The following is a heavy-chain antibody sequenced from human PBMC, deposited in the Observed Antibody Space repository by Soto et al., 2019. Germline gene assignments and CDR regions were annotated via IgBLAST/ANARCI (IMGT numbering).Heavy chain of an antibody. CDR1: GFTFSSNS. Sequence: EVQVVESGGGLVQPGGSLRLSCAASGFTFSSNSMNWVRQAPGKGLEWISYISSSSSTIYADSVKGRFTISRDNAKSSLYLQMNSLRDEETAVYYCARVIWSGHLTSDLWGQGPLVTVSS. V-gene: IGHV3-48*02. D-gene: IGHD3-3*01. J-gene: IGHJ4*02. CDR2: ISSSSSTI. CDR3: ARVIWSGHLTSDL.